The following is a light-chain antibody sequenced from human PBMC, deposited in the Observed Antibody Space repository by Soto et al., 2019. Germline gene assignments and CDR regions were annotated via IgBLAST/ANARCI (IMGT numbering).Light chain of an antibody. Sequence: QSVLTQPASVSGSXXQSITXXCTGTSSDVGGYNYVSWYQQHPGKAPKLMIYDVSNRPSGVSNRFSGSKSGNTASLTISGLQAEDEADYYCSSYTSSSTVVFGGGTKLTVL. V-gene: IGLV2-14*01. J-gene: IGLJ2*01. CDR2: DVS. CDR3: SSYTSSSTVV. CDR1: SSDVGGYNY.